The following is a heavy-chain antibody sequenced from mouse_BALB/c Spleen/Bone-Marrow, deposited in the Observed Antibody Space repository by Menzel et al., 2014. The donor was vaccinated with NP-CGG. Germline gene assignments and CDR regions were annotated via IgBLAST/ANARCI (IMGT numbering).Heavy chain of an antibody. V-gene: IGHV2-9*02. CDR3: ASMITTAWFAY. Sequence: VQLAESGPGLVAPSQSLSITCTDSGFSLTSYGVHWVRQPPGKGLEWLGVIWAGGSTNYNSALMSRLSISKDNSKSQVFLKMNSLQTDDTAMYYCASMITTAWFAYWGQGTLFTVTA. J-gene: IGHJ3*01. CDR1: GFSLTSYG. D-gene: IGHD1-1*01. CDR2: IWAGGST.